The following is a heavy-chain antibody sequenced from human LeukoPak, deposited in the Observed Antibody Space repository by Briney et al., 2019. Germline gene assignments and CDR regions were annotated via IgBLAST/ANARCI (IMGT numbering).Heavy chain of an antibody. CDR3: ASTSTSYYYGMDV. D-gene: IGHD2-2*01. J-gene: IGHJ6*02. CDR1: EFTFSTYS. CDR2: IHSDGSRT. V-gene: IGHV3-74*01. Sequence: GGSLRLSCAASEFTFSTYSMNWVRQAPGKGLVWVSRIHSDGSRTSYADSVKGRFTISRDNTKNTLYLQMNSLRAEDTAVYYCASTSTSYYYGMDVWGQGTTVTVSS.